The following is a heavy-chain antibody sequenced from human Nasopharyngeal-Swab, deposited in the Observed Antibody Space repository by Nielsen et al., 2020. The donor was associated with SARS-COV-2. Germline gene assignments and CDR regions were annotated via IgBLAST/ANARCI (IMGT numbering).Heavy chain of an antibody. Sequence: GGSLRLCCAASGVTVSSYAMSWARQAPGKGLEWVSAISGSGGSTYYADSVKGRFTISRDNSKNTLYLQMNSLSAEDTALYYCAKAITMVRGVTYGMDVWGQGTTVTVS. D-gene: IGHD3-10*01. V-gene: IGHV3-23*01. CDR3: AKAITMVRGVTYGMDV. CDR2: ISGSGGST. J-gene: IGHJ6*02. CDR1: GVTVSSYA.